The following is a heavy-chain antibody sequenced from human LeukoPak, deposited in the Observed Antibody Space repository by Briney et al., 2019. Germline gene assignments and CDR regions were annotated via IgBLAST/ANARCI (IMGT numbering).Heavy chain of an antibody. CDR2: IRSKAYGGTT. J-gene: IGHJ4*02. D-gene: IGHD2-21*02. CDR1: GFTFSSYA. Sequence: GGSLRLSCAASGFTFSSYAMSWVRQAPGKGLEWVGFIRSKAYGGTTEYAASVKGRFTISRDDSKSIAYLQMNSLKTEDTAVYYCTRDPAYCGGDCYWGQGTLVTVSS. V-gene: IGHV3-49*04. CDR3: TRDPAYCGGDCY.